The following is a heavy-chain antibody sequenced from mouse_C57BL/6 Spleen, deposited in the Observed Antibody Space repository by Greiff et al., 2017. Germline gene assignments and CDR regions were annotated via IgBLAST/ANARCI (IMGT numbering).Heavy chain of an antibody. V-gene: IGHV1-80*01. CDR1: GYAFSSYW. Sequence: QVQLQQPGAELVKPGASVKISCKASGYAFSSYWMHWVKQRPGQGLEWIGQIYPGDGDTNYNGKFKGKATLTADKSSSTAYMQLSSLTSEDSAVYFCARGRPWFAYWGQGSMVTVSA. D-gene: IGHD2-12*01. J-gene: IGHJ3*01. CDR2: IYPGDGDT. CDR3: ARGRPWFAY.